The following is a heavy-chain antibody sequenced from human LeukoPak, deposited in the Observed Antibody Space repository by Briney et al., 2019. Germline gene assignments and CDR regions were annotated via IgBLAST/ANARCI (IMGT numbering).Heavy chain of an antibody. J-gene: IGHJ4*02. CDR1: GDSFSSNA. CDR3: ARGYGGYLAQG. Sequence: ASVKVSCKASGDSFSSNAISWVRQAPGQGLEWMGGLIPIFGIANYAQQFQGRVTITADESTSTAYMELSSLRSEDTAVYYCARGYGGYLAQGWGQGTLVTVSS. D-gene: IGHD5-12*01. CDR2: LIPIFGIA. V-gene: IGHV1-69*13.